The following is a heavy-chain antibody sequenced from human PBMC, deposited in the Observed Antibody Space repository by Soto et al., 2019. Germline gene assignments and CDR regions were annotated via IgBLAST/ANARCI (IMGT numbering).Heavy chain of an antibody. V-gene: IGHV3-48*01. CDR1: GFALTYYN. J-gene: IGHJ4*02. CDR3: VRDSAYSFDY. Sequence: EVQLVESGGGLVQPGGSLRLSCAASGFALTYYNMKWVRQAPGKGLEWISDLSSSSGATYYADSVKGRFTISRDTAKNPLYLQMSSLRADDTAIYYCVRDSAYSFDYWGQGTLVTVSS. D-gene: IGHD2-21*01. CDR2: LSSSSGAT.